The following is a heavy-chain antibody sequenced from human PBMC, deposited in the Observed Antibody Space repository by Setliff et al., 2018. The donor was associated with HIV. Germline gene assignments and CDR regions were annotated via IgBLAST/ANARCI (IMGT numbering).Heavy chain of an antibody. Sequence: PSETLSLTCSVSGDTINSGGYYWSWLRQHPWKGLEWIGYIYYKRNTYYNPSLKSRVSVSLDPSKNRFSLLLSSVTAADTAVYYCAGGPGTTSIDYWAQGTLVTVSS. CDR1: GDTINSGGYY. CDR3: AGGPGTTSIDY. D-gene: IGHD1-26*01. V-gene: IGHV4-31*03. J-gene: IGHJ4*02. CDR2: IYYKRNT.